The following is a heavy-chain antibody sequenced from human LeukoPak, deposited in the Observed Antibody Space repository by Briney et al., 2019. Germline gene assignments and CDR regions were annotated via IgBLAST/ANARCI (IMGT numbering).Heavy chain of an antibody. CDR3: AKDWAATVRGTDY. V-gene: IGHV3-9*01. Sequence: GGSVRLSCAASGFTFDDYAMHWVRQAPGKGLEWVSGINWNSDNIGYADSVKGRFTISRDNAKNSLYLQMNSLRAEDTALYYCAKDWAATVRGTDYWGQGTLVTISS. D-gene: IGHD4-17*01. CDR2: INWNSDNI. CDR1: GFTFDDYA. J-gene: IGHJ4*02.